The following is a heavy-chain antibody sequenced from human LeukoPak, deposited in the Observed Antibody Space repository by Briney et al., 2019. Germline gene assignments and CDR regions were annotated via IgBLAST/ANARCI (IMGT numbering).Heavy chain of an antibody. CDR3: AREPTYSSSWYTSCDL. CDR2: INHSGST. J-gene: IGHJ5*02. CDR1: GGSFSGYY. Sequence: SETLSLTCAVYGGSFSGYYWSWIRQPPGKGLEWIGEINHSGSTNYNPSLKSRVTISVDKSKTQFSLKLSSVTAEDTAVYYCAREPTYSSSWYTSCDLWGQGTLVTVSS. D-gene: IGHD6-13*01. V-gene: IGHV4-34*01.